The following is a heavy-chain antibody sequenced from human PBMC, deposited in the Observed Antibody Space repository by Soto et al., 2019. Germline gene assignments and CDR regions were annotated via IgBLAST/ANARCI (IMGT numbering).Heavy chain of an antibody. D-gene: IGHD3-16*01. CDR1: GGSISSYY. Sequence: QVQLQESGPGLVKPSETLSLTCTVSGGSISSYYWSWIRQPPGKGLEWIGYIYYSGSTNYHPSLMNRATTSVDTSKNQCSLKLSSVTAADTAVHYCASAWGGVVAHWGQGALVTVSS. V-gene: IGHV4-59*01. CDR2: IYYSGST. CDR3: ASAWGGVVAH. J-gene: IGHJ1*01.